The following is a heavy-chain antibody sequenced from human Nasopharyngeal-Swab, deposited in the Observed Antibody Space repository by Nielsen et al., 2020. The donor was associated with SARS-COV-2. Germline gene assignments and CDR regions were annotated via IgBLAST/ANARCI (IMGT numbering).Heavy chain of an antibody. V-gene: IGHV4-31*02. J-gene: IGHJ4*02. D-gene: IGHD2-21*02. CDR3: ARARRNFVVVSAFDY. CDR2: IYYSGST. Sequence: WIRQPPGKGLEWIGYIYYSGSTYYNPSLKRRVTISVDTSKNQFSLKLSSVTAADTAVYYCARARRNFVVVSAFDYWGQGTLVTVSS.